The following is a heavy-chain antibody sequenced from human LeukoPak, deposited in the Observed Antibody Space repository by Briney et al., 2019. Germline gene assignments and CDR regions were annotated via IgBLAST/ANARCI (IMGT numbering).Heavy chain of an antibody. D-gene: IGHD4-17*01. V-gene: IGHV3-21*01. CDR3: ARINGDYDSFDF. Sequence: GGSLRLSCAASGFTFSTYSMNWVRQAPGKGLEWVSSISSSSSYIYYADSVKGRFTISRDNAKNSLYLQMNSLRAEDTAVYYCARINGDYDSFDFWGQGTMVTVSS. CDR1: GFTFSTYS. CDR2: ISSSSSYI. J-gene: IGHJ3*01.